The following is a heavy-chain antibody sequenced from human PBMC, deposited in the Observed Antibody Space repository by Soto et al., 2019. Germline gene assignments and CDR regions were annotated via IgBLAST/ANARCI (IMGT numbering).Heavy chain of an antibody. CDR3: ARDRREAVYYGMDV. CDR2: IYYSVST. V-gene: IGHV4-59*01. CDR1: GGSISGYY. D-gene: IGHD6-19*01. J-gene: IGHJ6*02. Sequence: SETLSLTCTVSGGSISGYYWSWIRQPPGKGLEWIGYIYYSVSTNYNPSLKSRVTISVDTSKNQFSLKLSSVTAADTAVYYCARDRREAVYYGMDVWGQGTTVTVSS.